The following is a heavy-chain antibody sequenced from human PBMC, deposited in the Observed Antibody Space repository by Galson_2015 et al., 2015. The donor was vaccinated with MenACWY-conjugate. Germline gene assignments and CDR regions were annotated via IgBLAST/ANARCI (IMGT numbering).Heavy chain of an antibody. D-gene: IGHD5-24*01. V-gene: IGHV2-5*02. CDR3: AHRGRSDGYKHFDY. J-gene: IGHJ4*02. CDR2: IYWDDDK. CDR1: GFSLSTSGVG. Sequence: PALVKPTQTLTLTCTFSGFSLSTSGVGVGWIRQPPGKALEWLALIYWDDDKRYSPSLKSRLTITKDTSKNQVVLTMTNMDPVDTATYYCAHRGRSDGYKHFDYWGQGTLVTVSS.